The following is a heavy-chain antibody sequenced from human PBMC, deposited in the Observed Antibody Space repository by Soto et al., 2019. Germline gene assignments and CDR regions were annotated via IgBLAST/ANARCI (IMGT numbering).Heavy chain of an antibody. Sequence: VQLVESGGGLIQPGGSLRLSCAASGLSVSNNHMTWVRQAPGKGLEWVSLIHGGGSAYYADSAKGRFTISRDNSKNTLYLQMDSLRAEDTAIYFCAGRLTTAASLDYWGQGTLVTVSS. V-gene: IGHV3-53*01. CDR1: GLSVSNNH. CDR3: AGRLTTAASLDY. D-gene: IGHD1-1*01. J-gene: IGHJ4*02. CDR2: IHGGGSA.